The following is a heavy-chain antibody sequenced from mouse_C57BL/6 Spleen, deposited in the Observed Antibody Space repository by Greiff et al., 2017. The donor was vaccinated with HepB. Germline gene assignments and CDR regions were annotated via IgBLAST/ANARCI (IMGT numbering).Heavy chain of an antibody. CDR3: TRDGITTGYFDV. D-gene: IGHD2-4*01. V-gene: IGHV5-9-1*02. Sequence: EVQLVESGEGLVKPGGSLKLSCAASGFTFSSYAMSWVRQTPEKRLEWVAYISSGGDYIYYADTVKGRFTISRDNARNTLYLQMSSLKSEDTAMYYCTRDGITTGYFDVWGTGTTVTVSS. CDR1: GFTFSSYA. J-gene: IGHJ1*03. CDR2: ISSGGDYI.